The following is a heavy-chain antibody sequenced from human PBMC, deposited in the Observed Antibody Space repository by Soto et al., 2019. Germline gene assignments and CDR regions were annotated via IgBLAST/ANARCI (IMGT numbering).Heavy chain of an antibody. CDR1: GYTFTGYY. CDR2: INPNSGGT. Sequence: QVQLVQSGAEVKKPGASVKVSCKASGYTFTGYYMHWVRQAPGQGLEWMGWINPNSGGTNYAQKFQGRVTITADESTSTAYMELSSLRSEDTAVYYCARVQLTTAMVRSGPYDYWGQGTLVTVSS. D-gene: IGHD5-18*01. J-gene: IGHJ4*02. CDR3: ARVQLTTAMVRSGPYDY. V-gene: IGHV1-2*02.